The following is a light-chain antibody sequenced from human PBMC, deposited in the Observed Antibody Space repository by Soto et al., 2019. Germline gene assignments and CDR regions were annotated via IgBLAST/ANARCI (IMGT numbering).Light chain of an antibody. CDR3: QQRSTGPRWT. Sequence: IVLTQSPGILSLSPGERATLSCRASQSVRNDFLAWYQQKPGQAPRLLIYDTSTRATGIPARFSGSGSGTDLTLTISSLEPEDFAVYYCQQRSTGPRWTCGQGTKGDI. CDR2: DTS. CDR1: QSVRNDF. V-gene: IGKV3-11*01. J-gene: IGKJ1*01.